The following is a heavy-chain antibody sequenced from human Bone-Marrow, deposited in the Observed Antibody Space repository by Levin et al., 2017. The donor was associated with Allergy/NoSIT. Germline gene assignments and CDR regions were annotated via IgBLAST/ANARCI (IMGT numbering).Heavy chain of an antibody. V-gene: IGHV3-7*01. CDR3: VRGRTAVDF. J-gene: IGHJ6*02. Sequence: GESLKISCVGSGFTFSRYSMSWIRQAPGKGLEWVACIKEDGSERYCVASVKGRFSISRDNTKNSLYLQMNSLTAEDTATYYCVRGRTAVDFWGQGTTVTVSS. CDR1: GFTFSRYS. CDR2: IKEDGSER.